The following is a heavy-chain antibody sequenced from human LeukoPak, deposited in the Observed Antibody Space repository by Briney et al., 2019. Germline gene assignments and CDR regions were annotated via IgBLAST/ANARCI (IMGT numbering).Heavy chain of an antibody. CDR1: GGSISSYY. CDR3: ARRFGTTTVAYDAFDI. J-gene: IGHJ3*02. V-gene: IGHV4-59*08. Sequence: SETLSLTCSVSGGSISSYYWSWIRQPPGKGLEWIGYIYYSGSTNYNPSLKSRVTISVDTSKNQFSLKLSSMTATDTAVYYCARRFGTTTVAYDAFDIWGQGTMVTVSS. D-gene: IGHD4-23*01. CDR2: IYYSGST.